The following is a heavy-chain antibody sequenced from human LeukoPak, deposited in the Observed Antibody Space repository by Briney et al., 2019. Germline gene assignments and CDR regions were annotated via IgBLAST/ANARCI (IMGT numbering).Heavy chain of an antibody. V-gene: IGHV3-53*01. CDR2: IYSGGST. CDR1: VFTVSSNY. D-gene: IGHD1-1*01. Sequence: GGSLRLSCAASVFTVSSNYMSWVRQAAGKGLEGVSVIYSGGSTYYADSVKGRFTISRDNSKNTLYLQMNSLRAEDTAVYYCARDSLFSWNGGAFDIWGQGTMVTVSS. J-gene: IGHJ3*02. CDR3: ARDSLFSWNGGAFDI.